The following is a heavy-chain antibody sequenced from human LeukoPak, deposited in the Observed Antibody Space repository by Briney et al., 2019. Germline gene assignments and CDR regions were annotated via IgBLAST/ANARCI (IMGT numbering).Heavy chain of an antibody. Sequence: GGSLRLSCAASGFSVSSNYMSWVRRAPGKGLEWVSVIYSGGTTYYADSVKGRFTISRDTSKNTLYLQMNSLRAEDTAVYYRATFGGSSSSDYFDYWGQGTLVTVSS. D-gene: IGHD6-6*01. V-gene: IGHV3-53*01. CDR1: GFSVSSNY. J-gene: IGHJ4*02. CDR3: ATFGGSSSSDYFDY. CDR2: IYSGGTT.